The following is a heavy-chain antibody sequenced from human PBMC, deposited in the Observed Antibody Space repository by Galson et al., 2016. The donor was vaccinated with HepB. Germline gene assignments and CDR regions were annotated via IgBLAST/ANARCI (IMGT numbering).Heavy chain of an antibody. CDR1: GFTFDSYD. Sequence: SLRLSCAVSGFTFDSYDMSWVRQAPGKGPEWVSAISAGGGRTNYVDSVKGRFTISRDNSKSTLYLQMNSLRVDDTALYYCAKDRASRLSSRGRLTNDALDIWGQGTMVTVSS. V-gene: IGHV3-23*01. J-gene: IGHJ3*02. D-gene: IGHD6-19*01. CDR2: ISAGGGRT. CDR3: AKDRASRLSSRGRLTNDALDI.